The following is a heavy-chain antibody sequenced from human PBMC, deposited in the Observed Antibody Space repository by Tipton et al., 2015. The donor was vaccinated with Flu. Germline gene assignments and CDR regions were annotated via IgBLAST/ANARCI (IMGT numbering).Heavy chain of an antibody. D-gene: IGHD1-1*01. V-gene: IGHV4-34*01. CDR3: ARALRTTGFDY. CDR2: INHSGDT. J-gene: IGHJ4*02. CDR1: GGSFSGYY. Sequence: TLSLTCAVYGGSFSGYYWTYIRQPPGKGLEWIGEINHSGDTNYNPSLKSRVTISVDTSKNQFSLTLTSVTAADTAVYSCARALRTTGFDYWGQGTLVTVSS.